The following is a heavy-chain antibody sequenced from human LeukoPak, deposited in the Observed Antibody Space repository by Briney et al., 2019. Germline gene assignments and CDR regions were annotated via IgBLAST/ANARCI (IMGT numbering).Heavy chain of an antibody. J-gene: IGHJ4*02. V-gene: IGHV3-21*04. D-gene: IGHD6-13*01. Sequence: GGSLRLSCAASGFTFSSYSMNWVRQAPGKGLEWVSSISSSSSYIYYADSVKGRFTISRDNSKNTLYLQMNSLRAEDTAVYYCAKRITRGIAAAGTYWGQGTLVTVSS. CDR2: ISSSSSYI. CDR1: GFTFSSYS. CDR3: AKRITRGIAAAGTY.